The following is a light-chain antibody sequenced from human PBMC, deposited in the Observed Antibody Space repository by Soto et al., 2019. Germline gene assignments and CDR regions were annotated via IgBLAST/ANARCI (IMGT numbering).Light chain of an antibody. J-gene: IGLJ1*01. V-gene: IGLV2-14*01. CDR2: EVS. CDR3: QSYDSSLSASYV. CDR1: SSDVGTYKY. Sequence: QSALTQPASVSGSPGQSITISCTGTSSDVGTYKYVSWYQHHPGKAPKLMIYEVSNRPSGVSVRFSGSKSGTSASLAITGLQAEDEADYYCQSYDSSLSASYVFGGGTKLTVL.